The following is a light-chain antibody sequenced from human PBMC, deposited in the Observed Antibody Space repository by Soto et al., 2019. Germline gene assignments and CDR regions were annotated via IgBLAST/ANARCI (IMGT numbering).Light chain of an antibody. Sequence: QSVLTQPASVSGSPGQSIAISCTGTSSDVGAYNYVSWYQQHPGKVPKLVIYDVTNRPSGVSDRFSGSKSGNTASLTISVLQAEDEADYYCSSYTSNTTPYVFGTGTKVTVL. CDR2: DVT. CDR1: SSDVGAYNY. J-gene: IGLJ1*01. CDR3: SSYTSNTTPYV. V-gene: IGLV2-14*01.